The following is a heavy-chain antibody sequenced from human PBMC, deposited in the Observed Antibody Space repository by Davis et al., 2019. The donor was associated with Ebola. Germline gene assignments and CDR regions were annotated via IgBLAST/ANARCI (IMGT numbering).Heavy chain of an antibody. CDR3: ATLDILTAYVSYAMDV. Sequence: ASVKVSCKGSGYSFSEYYMHWIQGAPGKGLEWVGLVDPKGGKTVYAEKFKDRVTISADKSTDTVYMELSGLRYEDTAIYYCATLDILTAYVSYAMDVWGQGTTVTVS. D-gene: IGHD3-9*01. J-gene: IGHJ6*02. CDR1: GYSFSEYY. V-gene: IGHV1-69-2*01. CDR2: VDPKGGKT.